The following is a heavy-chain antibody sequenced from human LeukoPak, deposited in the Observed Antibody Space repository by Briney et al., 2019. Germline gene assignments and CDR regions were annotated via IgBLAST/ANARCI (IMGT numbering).Heavy chain of an antibody. J-gene: IGHJ4*02. CDR2: ISSGGST. V-gene: IGHV3-53*01. Sequence: GGSLRLSCAASGFTVNNNYMNWVRQAPGKGLEWVSVISSGGSTYYADSVKGRFTISRDNSKNTLYLQMNSLRAEDTAVYYCARDGGYYGSGSYYYFDYWGQGTLVTVSS. D-gene: IGHD3-10*01. CDR3: ARDGGYYGSGSYYYFDY. CDR1: GFTVNNNY.